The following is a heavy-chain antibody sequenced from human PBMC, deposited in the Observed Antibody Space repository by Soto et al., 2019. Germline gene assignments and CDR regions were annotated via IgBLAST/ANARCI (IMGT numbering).Heavy chain of an antibody. Sequence: SVKVSFKASCYTFTSYGISWVRQAPGQGLEWMGWISAYNGNTNYAQKLQGRVTMTTDTSTSTAYMELRSLRSDDTAVYYCARYYDSSGFEFDPWGQGTLVTVSS. D-gene: IGHD3-22*01. CDR2: ISAYNGNT. CDR3: ARYYDSSGFEFDP. CDR1: CYTFTSYG. V-gene: IGHV1-18*04. J-gene: IGHJ5*02.